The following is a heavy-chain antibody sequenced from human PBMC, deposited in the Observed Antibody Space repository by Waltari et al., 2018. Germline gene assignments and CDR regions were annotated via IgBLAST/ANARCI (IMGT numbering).Heavy chain of an antibody. J-gene: IGHJ5*02. D-gene: IGHD3-10*01. Sequence: QLQESGPGLVKPSETLSLSCNVSGASVTFRNYFWGWTRQPPGKGLEWIGTIYSSGSTHYNPSLKSRVSISVDTSKNQFILRLTSVTAEDTGVYYCAKPGPHYHGSGRPNWFYPWGRGTLVIVSS. CDR3: AKPGPHYHGSGRPNWFYP. V-gene: IGHV4-39*01. CDR1: GASVTFRNYF. CDR2: IYSSGST.